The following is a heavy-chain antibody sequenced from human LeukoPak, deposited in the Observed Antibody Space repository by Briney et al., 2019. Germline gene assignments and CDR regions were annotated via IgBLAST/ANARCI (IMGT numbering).Heavy chain of an antibody. CDR2: INPGGTYI. CDR3: SKDLGL. Sequence: GGSLRLSCAASGFTVSSDWMYWVRQAPGKGPVWVSRINPGGTYIDYADSVKGRFTISRDDAKNTLYLQMNSLRADDTALYYCSKDLGLWGQGTLVTVSS. V-gene: IGHV3-74*01. CDR1: GFTVSSDW. D-gene: IGHD1-26*01. J-gene: IGHJ4*02.